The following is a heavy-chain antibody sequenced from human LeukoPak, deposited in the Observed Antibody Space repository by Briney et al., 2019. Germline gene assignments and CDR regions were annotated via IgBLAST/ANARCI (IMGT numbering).Heavy chain of an antibody. D-gene: IGHD3-22*01. Sequence: LRLSCAASGFTVSSNYMSWVRQAPGKGLEWIGYIYYSGSTYYNPSLKSRVTISVDTSKNQFSLKLSSVTAADTAVYYCAREGPRNYDSSGYYYLFDYWGQGTLVTVSS. CDR3: AREGPRNYDSSGYYYLFDY. V-gene: IGHV4-30-4*08. J-gene: IGHJ4*02. CDR2: IYYSGST. CDR1: GFTVSSNY.